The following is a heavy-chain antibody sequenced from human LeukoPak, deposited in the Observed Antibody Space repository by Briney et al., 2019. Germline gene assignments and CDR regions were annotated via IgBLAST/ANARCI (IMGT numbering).Heavy chain of an antibody. CDR2: IYYSGST. CDR1: GGSISSYY. J-gene: IGHJ4*02. Sequence: SETLSLTCTASGGSISSYYWSWIRQPPGKGLEWIGYIYYSGSTYYDPSLKSRVTISVDTSKNQFSLKLSSVTAADTAVYYCARGGDDCSGGSCYSDYWGQGTLVTVSS. CDR3: ARGGDDCSGGSCYSDY. V-gene: IGHV4-59*06. D-gene: IGHD2-15*01.